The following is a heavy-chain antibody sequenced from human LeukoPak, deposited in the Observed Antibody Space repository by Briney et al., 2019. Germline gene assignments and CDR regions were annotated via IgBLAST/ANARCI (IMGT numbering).Heavy chain of an antibody. J-gene: IGHJ4*02. Sequence: SETLSLTCTVSGGSISSSSYYWGWIRQPPGKGLEWIGSIYYSGSTYYNPSLKSRVTISVDTSKNQFSLKLSSVTAADTAVYYCARDGMSSTSFDYWGQGTLVTVSS. D-gene: IGHD2-2*01. CDR1: GGSISSSSYY. V-gene: IGHV4-39*07. CDR3: ARDGMSSTSFDY. CDR2: IYYSGST.